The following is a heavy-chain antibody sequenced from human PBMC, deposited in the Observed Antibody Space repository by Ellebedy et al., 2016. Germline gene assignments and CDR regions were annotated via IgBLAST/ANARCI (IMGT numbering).Heavy chain of an antibody. CDR3: ARYPRTTTSCYTWFDP. V-gene: IGHV1-2*02. Sequence: ASVKVSCKTSGDIFTDYYMHWVRQAPGQGLEWMGWINSNSGATNYAQKFQGRVTMTRDTSISPAYMELSRLRADDTAVDYCARYPRTTTSCYTWFDPWGQGTLVTVSS. J-gene: IGHJ5*02. D-gene: IGHD2-2*02. CDR1: GDIFTDYY. CDR2: INSNSGAT.